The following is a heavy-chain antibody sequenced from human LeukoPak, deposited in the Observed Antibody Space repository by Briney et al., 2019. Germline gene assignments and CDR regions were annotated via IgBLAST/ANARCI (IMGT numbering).Heavy chain of an antibody. CDR1: GGSISSYY. J-gene: IGHJ4*02. CDR2: IYTSGST. CDR3: ARATPRRYYYDSSGYAHFDY. D-gene: IGHD3-22*01. V-gene: IGHV4-4*07. Sequence: SETLSLTCTVSGGSISSYYWSWIRQPAGKGLEWIGRIYTSGSTNYNPSLKSRVTMSVDTSKNQFSLKLSSVTAADTAVYYCARATPRRYYYDSSGYAHFDYWGQGTLVTVSS.